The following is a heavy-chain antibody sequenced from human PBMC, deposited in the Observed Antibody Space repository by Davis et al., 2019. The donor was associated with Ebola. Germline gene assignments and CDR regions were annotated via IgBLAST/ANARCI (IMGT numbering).Heavy chain of an antibody. CDR2: ISYDGSNK. J-gene: IGHJ4*02. D-gene: IGHD1-1*01. CDR3: ARRNEDY. V-gene: IGHV3-30-3*01. CDR1: GFTFSSYA. Sequence: PGGSLRLSCAASGFTFSSYAMHWVRQAPGKGLEWVAVISYDGSNKYYADSVKGRFTISRDNSKNTLYLQMNSLRAEDTAVYYCARRNEDYWGKGTLVTVSS.